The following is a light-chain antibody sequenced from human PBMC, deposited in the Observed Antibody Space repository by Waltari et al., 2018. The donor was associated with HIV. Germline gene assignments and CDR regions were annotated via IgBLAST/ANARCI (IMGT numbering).Light chain of an antibody. J-gene: IGKJ3*01. Sequence: EIVLTQSPATLSLSPGERATLSCRASQSVSTYLAWYQHKPGQAPRLLIYDASNRTTGIPARFSGSGSGTDFILTISSLEPEDFAIYYCQHRKECPPGATFGPGTKVDVK. CDR3: QHRKECPPGAT. CDR2: DAS. CDR1: QSVSTY. V-gene: IGKV3-11*01.